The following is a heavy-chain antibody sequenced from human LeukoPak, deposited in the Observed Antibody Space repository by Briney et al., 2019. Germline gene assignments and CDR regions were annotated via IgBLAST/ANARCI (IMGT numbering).Heavy chain of an antibody. CDR2: ISSGSYTT. CDR3: AGNWGYAFDI. CDR1: GFTFSSYS. Sequence: PGGSLRLSCAASGFTFSSYSMNWVRQAPGKGLEWVSYISSGSYTTYYADSVKGRFTISRDNAKNSLYLQMNSLRAEDMAVYYCAGNWGYAFDIGGQGTMVTVSS. D-gene: IGHD7-27*01. J-gene: IGHJ3*02. V-gene: IGHV3-48*01.